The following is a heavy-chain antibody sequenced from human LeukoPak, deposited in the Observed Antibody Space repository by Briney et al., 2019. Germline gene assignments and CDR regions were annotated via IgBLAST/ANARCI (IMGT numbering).Heavy chain of an antibody. CDR1: GGSISSYY. CDR3: ARITAIHFLYYFDY. D-gene: IGHD2/OR15-2a*01. Sequence: PSETLSLTCTVSGGSISSYYWSWIRQPPGKGLEWIGYIYYSGSTNYNPSLKSRATISVDTSKNQFSLKLSSVTAADTAVYYCARITAIHFLYYFDYWGQGTLVTVSS. V-gene: IGHV4-59*01. J-gene: IGHJ4*02. CDR2: IYYSGST.